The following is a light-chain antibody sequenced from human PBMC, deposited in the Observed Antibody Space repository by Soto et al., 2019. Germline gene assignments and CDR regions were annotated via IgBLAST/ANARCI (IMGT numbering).Light chain of an antibody. Sequence: DIQMTQSPSYVSASVGDRVTITCRASQGISTWLAWYQQKPGRAPQFLIHDATSLQSGVPSGFSGSGSGTDSTLIISSLQPEDCTNYYYQQYNSYPMTFGQGTQLEIK. CDR1: QGISTW. CDR2: DAT. CDR3: QQYNSYPMT. J-gene: IGKJ5*01. V-gene: IGKV1D-16*01.